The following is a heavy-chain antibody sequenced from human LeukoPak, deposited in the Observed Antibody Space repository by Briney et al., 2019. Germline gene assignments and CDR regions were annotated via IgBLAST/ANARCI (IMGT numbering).Heavy chain of an antibody. D-gene: IGHD3-3*01. CDR3: ASSPIFGVVTHLYYFDY. CDR1: GGTFSSYA. Sequence: SVKVSCKASGGTFSSYAISWVRQAPGQGLEWMGGIIPILGTANYAQKFQGRVTITADESTSTAYMELSSLRSEDTAVYYCASSPIFGVVTHLYYFDYWGQGTLVTVSS. J-gene: IGHJ4*02. CDR2: IIPILGTA. V-gene: IGHV1-69*13.